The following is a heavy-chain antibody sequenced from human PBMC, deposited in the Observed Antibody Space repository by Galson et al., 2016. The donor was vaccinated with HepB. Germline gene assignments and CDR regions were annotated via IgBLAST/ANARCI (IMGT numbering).Heavy chain of an antibody. V-gene: IGHV3-13*01. Sequence: SLRLSCAASGFTFSMYDMHWVRPATGKGLEWVSAIGTAAGDTYYLGSVKGQFTISRENAKNYLDLQINSLRAGDTAVYYCARGKSLWTTPWNYGMDVWGKGTTVTVSS. CDR1: GFTFSMYD. D-gene: IGHD1-1*01. CDR2: IGTAAGDT. J-gene: IGHJ6*04. CDR3: ARGKSLWTTPWNYGMDV.